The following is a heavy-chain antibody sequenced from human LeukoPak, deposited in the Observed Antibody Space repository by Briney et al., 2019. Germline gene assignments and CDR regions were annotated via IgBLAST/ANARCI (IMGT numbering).Heavy chain of an antibody. J-gene: IGHJ4*02. V-gene: IGHV3-15*01. CDR3: TTGIAGATSFDY. D-gene: IGHD1-1*01. CDR1: RFTLSNAC. CDR2: IKSKTDGGTT. Sequence: GGSVRLSCAASRFTLSNACVSWVRQAPGKGLERVGRIKSKTDGGTTDYAAPVKGRFTISRDDSKNTLYLQMNSLKTEDTAVYYCTTGIAGATSFDYWGQGTLVTVSS.